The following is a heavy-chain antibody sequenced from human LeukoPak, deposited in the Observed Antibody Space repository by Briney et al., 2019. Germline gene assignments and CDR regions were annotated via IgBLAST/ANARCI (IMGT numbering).Heavy chain of an antibody. CDR1: GFTFRNYW. CDR3: VRDNSGVDS. CDR2: INTDGSST. Sequence: GGSLRLSCDAAGFTFRNYWMHWVRQAPGKGLVWVSHINTDGSSTNYADSVRGRFTISRDNAKNTVYLQMNSLRVEDTAMYFCVRDNSGVDSWGQGTLVTVSS. J-gene: IGHJ5*01. D-gene: IGHD2-8*02. V-gene: IGHV3-74*01.